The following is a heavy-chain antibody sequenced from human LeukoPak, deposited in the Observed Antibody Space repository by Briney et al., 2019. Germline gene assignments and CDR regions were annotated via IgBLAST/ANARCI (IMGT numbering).Heavy chain of an antibody. V-gene: IGHV1-2*02. D-gene: IGHD1-26*01. CDR1: GYTLTELS. CDR2: INPNSSGT. CDR3: ARGRRGAGAFDY. Sequence: ASVKVSCKVSGYTLTELSMHWVRQAPGKGLEWMGWINPNSSGTNYAQKFQGRVTMTRDTSISTAYMELSRLRSDDTAVYYCARGRRGAGAFDYWGQGTLVTVSS. J-gene: IGHJ4*02.